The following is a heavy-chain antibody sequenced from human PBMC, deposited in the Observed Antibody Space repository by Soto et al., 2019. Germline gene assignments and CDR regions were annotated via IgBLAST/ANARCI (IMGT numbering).Heavy chain of an antibody. D-gene: IGHD5-12*01. CDR3: ASTGRRWLHGSGY. CDR2: IYYSGST. V-gene: IGHV4-61*01. Sequence: SETLSLTCTVSGGSVSSGSYYWSWIRQPPGKGLEWIGYIYYSGSTNYNPSLKSRVTISVDTSKNQFSLKLSSVTAADTAVYYCASTGRRWLHGSGYWGQGTLVTVSS. CDR1: GGSVSSGSYY. J-gene: IGHJ1*01.